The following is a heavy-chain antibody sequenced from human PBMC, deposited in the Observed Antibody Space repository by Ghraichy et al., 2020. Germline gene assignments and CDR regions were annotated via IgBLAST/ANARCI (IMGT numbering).Heavy chain of an antibody. D-gene: IGHD4-23*01. CDR2: INPKSGDT. J-gene: IGHJ4*02. V-gene: IGHV1-2*02. Sequence: ASVKVSCKASGYTFSGYYLHWVRQAPGQGPEWMGWINPKSGDTSYAQRFQGRVTMTRDTSITTAYMELSSLRSDDTAVFYCASGKFAFWGQGTLVTVSS. CDR3: ASGKFAF. CDR1: GYTFSGYY.